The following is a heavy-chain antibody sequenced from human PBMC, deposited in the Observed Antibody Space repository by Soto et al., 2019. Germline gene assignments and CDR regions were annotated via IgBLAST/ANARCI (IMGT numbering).Heavy chain of an antibody. CDR3: TTLGPS. J-gene: IGHJ4*02. CDR1: GFNFSDAW. CDR2: VKTEADGGTT. V-gene: IGHV3-15*07. Sequence: EVQLVESGGGLVKPGGSLRLSCVASGFNFSDAWMNWVRQAPGKGLEWVGHVKTEADGGTTDYAASVKGRFIVSRNDSTNTLYLQMNSLKSEDTAVYYCTTLGPSWGQGTQVVVSS.